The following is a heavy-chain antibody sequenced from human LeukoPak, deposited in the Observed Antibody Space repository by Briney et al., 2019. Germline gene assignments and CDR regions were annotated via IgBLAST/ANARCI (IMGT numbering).Heavy chain of an antibody. CDR1: GYTLTELS. Sequence: ASVKVSCKVSGYTLTELSMHWVRQAPGKGLEWMGGFDPEDGETIYAQKFQGRVTMTRDTSISTAYVELSRLRSDDTAVYYCAREGLDIVATRGFDYWGQGTLVTVSS. CDR3: AREGLDIVATRGFDY. V-gene: IGHV1-24*01. D-gene: IGHD5-12*01. CDR2: FDPEDGET. J-gene: IGHJ4*02.